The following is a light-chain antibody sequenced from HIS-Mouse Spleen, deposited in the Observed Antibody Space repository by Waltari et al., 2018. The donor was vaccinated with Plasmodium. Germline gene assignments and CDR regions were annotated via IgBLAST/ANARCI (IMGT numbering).Light chain of an antibody. CDR2: EGS. CDR1: SSDVGSYNL. J-gene: IGLJ3*02. Sequence: QSALTQPASVSGSPGQSITISCTGTSSDVGSYNLVSWYQQHPGKAPNLRIYEGSKRPAGVFNRFSGSKSGNTASLTISGLQAEDEADYYGCSYAGSSTFVFGGGTKLTVL. V-gene: IGLV2-23*03. CDR3: CSYAGSSTFV.